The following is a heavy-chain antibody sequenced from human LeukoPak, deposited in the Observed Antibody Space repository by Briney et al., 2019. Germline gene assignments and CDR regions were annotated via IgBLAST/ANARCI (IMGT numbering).Heavy chain of an antibody. CDR3: AISVRIAAAGPGGLFDY. V-gene: IGHV3-30*02. CDR1: GFTFSSYG. J-gene: IGHJ4*02. Sequence: GGSLRLSCAASGFTFSSYGMHWVRQAPGKGLEWVAFIRNDGSTKYYADSVKGRFTISRDNSKNTLYLQMNSLRAEDTAVYYCAISVRIAAAGPGGLFDYWGQGTLVTVSS. CDR2: IRNDGSTK. D-gene: IGHD6-13*01.